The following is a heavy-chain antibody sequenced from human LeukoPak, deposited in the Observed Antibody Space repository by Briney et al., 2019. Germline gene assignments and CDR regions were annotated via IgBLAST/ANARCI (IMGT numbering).Heavy chain of an antibody. CDR3: ARHSFPDYYDSSGYPNWFDP. V-gene: IGHV4-39*01. CDR1: GGSISTNNYY. Sequence: SETLSLICTVSGGSISTNNYYWGWIRQPPGKGLEGIGSIYYSGSTYYNPSLRSRVTISIDTSKNQFSLKLSSVTAAATTVYYCARHSFPDYYDSSGYPNWFDPWGQGTLVTVSS. D-gene: IGHD3-22*01. CDR2: IYYSGST. J-gene: IGHJ5*02.